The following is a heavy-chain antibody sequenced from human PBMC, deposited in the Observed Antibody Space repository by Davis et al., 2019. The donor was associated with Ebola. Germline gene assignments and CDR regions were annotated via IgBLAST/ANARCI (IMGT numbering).Heavy chain of an antibody. CDR3: ARHRAGGSPLFQL. Sequence: MPSETLSLTCTVSGGAISSYYWSWIRQPPGKGLEWIGYIYYSGSTNYNPSLKSRLSFSGDTANSQITLALTSVTAADTAVYSCARHRAGGSPLFQLWGQGTLVAVSS. CDR1: GGAISSYY. V-gene: IGHV4-59*08. D-gene: IGHD3-16*01. J-gene: IGHJ1*01. CDR2: IYYSGST.